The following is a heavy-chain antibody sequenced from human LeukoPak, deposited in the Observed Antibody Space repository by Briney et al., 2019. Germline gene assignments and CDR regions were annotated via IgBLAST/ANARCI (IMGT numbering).Heavy chain of an antibody. CDR3: AADLRSGQSPFDP. CDR1: GFTFTSSA. CDR2: IVVGSGNT. D-gene: IGHD2-15*01. J-gene: IGHJ5*02. V-gene: IGHV1-58*02. Sequence: GTSVKVSCKASGFTFTSSAMQWVRQARGQRLEWIGWIVVGSGNTNYAQKFQERVTITRDMSTSTAYMELSSLRSEDTAVYYCAADLRSGQSPFDPWGQGTLVTVPS.